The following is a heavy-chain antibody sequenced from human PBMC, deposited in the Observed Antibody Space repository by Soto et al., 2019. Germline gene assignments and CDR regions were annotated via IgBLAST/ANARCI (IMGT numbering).Heavy chain of an antibody. CDR2: IKSKTDGGTT. D-gene: IGHD5-18*01. Sequence: GGSLRLSCAASGFTFGNAWMNWVRQAPGKGLEWVGRIKSKTDGGTTDFAAPVKGRFTISRDDSENMLYLQMNSLRTEDTAVYYCTRRVGHNYGPVGYWGQGTLVTVSS. J-gene: IGHJ4*02. CDR3: TRRVGHNYGPVGY. V-gene: IGHV3-15*07. CDR1: GFTFGNAW.